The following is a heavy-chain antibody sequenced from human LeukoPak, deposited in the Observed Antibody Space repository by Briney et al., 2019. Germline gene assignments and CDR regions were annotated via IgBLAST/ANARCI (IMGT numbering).Heavy chain of an antibody. CDR2: INHSGST. D-gene: IGHD3-9*01. V-gene: IGHV4-34*01. J-gene: IGHJ4*02. CDR3: ARRAGNYDILTGYYTRSYYYFDY. Sequence: SETLSLTCAVYGGSFSGYYWSWIRQPPGKGLEWIGEINHSGSTNYNPSLKSRVTISVDTSKNQFSLKLSSVAAADTAVYYCARRAGNYDILTGYYTRSYYYFDYWGQGTLVTVSS. CDR1: GGSFSGYY.